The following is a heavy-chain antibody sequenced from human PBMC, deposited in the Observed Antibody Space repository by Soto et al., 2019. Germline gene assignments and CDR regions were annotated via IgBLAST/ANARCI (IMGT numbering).Heavy chain of an antibody. Sequence: EVQVLESGGGLVQPGGSLRLSCEASGITFSNYMMTWIRQAPGKGLEWVSTITAAGDGTYYADSVKGRFTMSRETSKNTLYLQMNSLRAEDTAVYYCAPHXYCXXXXCQXDAFAIRGQGTMVTVSS. CDR1: GITFSNYM. CDR3: APHXYCXXXXCQXDAFAI. V-gene: IGHV3-23*01. D-gene: IGHD2-15*01. CDR2: ITAAGDGT. J-gene: IGHJ3*02.